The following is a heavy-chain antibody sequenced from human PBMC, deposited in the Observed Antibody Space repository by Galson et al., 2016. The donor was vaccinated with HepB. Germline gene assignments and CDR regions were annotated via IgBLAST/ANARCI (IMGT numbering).Heavy chain of an antibody. D-gene: IGHD3-10*01. CDR3: ARERTFINT. Sequence: SETLSLTCTVSGGSVRSGTYYWSWIRQPPGKGLEWIGYLYYSGNTNYNPSLKSRVTISLHTSKNQFSLNLISVTAADTALYFCARERTFINTWGQGTLVTVSS. J-gene: IGHJ5*02. CDR1: GGSVRSGTYY. V-gene: IGHV4-61*01. CDR2: LYYSGNT.